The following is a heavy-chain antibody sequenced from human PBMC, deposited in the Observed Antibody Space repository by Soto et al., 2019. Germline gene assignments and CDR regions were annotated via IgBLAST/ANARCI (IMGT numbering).Heavy chain of an antibody. J-gene: IGHJ6*02. CDR2: IYYSGST. Sequence: SETLSLTCTVSGGSISSGDYYWSWIRQPPGKGLEWIGYIYYSGSTYYNPSLKSRVTISVDTSKNQFSLKLSSVTAADTAVYYCARDRRVYCSSTSCYDLPPRLGNYGMDVWGQGTTVTVSS. CDR1: GGSISSGDYY. CDR3: ARDRRVYCSSTSCYDLPPRLGNYGMDV. V-gene: IGHV4-30-4*01. D-gene: IGHD2-2*01.